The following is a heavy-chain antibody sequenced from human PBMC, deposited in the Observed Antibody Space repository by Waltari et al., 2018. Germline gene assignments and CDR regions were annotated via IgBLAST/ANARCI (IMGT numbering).Heavy chain of an antibody. CDR3: ARDLSYYYDSSGYYSDY. CDR1: GFTFSSYS. CDR2: ISSSSSTI. V-gene: IGHV3-48*01. D-gene: IGHD3-22*01. J-gene: IGHJ4*02. Sequence: EVQLVESGGGLVQPGGSLRLSCAASGFTFSSYSMNWVRRAPGKGLEWVSYISSSSSTIYYADSVKGRFTISRDNAKNSLYLQMNSLRAEDTAVYYCARDLSYYYDSSGYYSDYWGQGTLVTVSS.